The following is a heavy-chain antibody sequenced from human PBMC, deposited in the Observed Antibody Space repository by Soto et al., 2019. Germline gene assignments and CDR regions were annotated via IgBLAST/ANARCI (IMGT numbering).Heavy chain of an antibody. CDR3: ARGSYCSSTSCYGVDYYGMDV. D-gene: IGHD2-2*01. CDR2: MNPNSGNT. V-gene: IGHV1-8*01. CDR1: GYTFTSYD. Sequence: QVQLVQSGAEVKKPGASVKVSCKASGYTFTSYDINWVRQATGQGLEWMGWMNPNSGNTGYAEKFQGRVTMTRNTPISTAYMELSGLRAEETAVYYCARGSYCSSTSCYGVDYYGMDVWGQGTTVTVSS. J-gene: IGHJ6*02.